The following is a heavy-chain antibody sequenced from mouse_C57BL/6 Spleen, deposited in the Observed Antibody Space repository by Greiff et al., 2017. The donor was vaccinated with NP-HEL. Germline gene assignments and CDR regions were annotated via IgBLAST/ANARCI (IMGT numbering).Heavy chain of an antibody. CDR3: ARDGYSMGNFDY. V-gene: IGHV3-6*01. J-gene: IGHJ2*01. CDR1: GYSITSGYY. D-gene: IGHD2-10*02. Sequence: DVKLQESGPGLVKPSQSLSLTCSVTGYSITSGYYWNWIRQFPGNKLEWMGYISYDGSNNYNPSLKNRISITRDTSKNQFFLKLNSVTTEDTATYYCARDGYSMGNFDYWGQGTTLTVSS. CDR2: ISYDGSN.